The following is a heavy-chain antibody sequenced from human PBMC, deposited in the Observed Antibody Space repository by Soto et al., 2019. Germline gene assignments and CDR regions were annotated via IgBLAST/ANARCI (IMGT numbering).Heavy chain of an antibody. Sequence: GGSLRLSCAASGFTFSSYGMHWVRQAPGKGLEWVAVISYDGSNKYYADSVKGRFTISRDNSKNTLYLQMNSLRAEDTAVYYCAKETTRHPVFYYYYYMDVWGKGTTVTVSS. CDR3: AKETTRHPVFYYYYYMDV. D-gene: IGHD2-15*01. J-gene: IGHJ6*03. CDR2: ISYDGSNK. CDR1: GFTFSSYG. V-gene: IGHV3-30*18.